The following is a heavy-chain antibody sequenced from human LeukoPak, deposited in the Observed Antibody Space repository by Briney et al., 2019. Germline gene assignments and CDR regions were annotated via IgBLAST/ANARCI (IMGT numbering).Heavy chain of an antibody. J-gene: IGHJ3*02. Sequence: PSETLSLTCTVSGGSINSYYWSWIRQPPGKGLEWIGYIYYSGSTNYNPSLESQVTISVDTSNNQFSLKLTSLTAADTAVYYCVRHLSAGRPAFDIWGQGTMVTVSS. CDR2: IYYSGST. CDR3: VRHLSAGRPAFDI. D-gene: IGHD2-15*01. CDR1: GGSINSYY. V-gene: IGHV4-59*08.